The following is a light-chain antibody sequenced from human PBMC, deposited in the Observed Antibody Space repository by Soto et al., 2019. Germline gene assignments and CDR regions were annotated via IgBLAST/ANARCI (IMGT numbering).Light chain of an antibody. CDR3: QQYAGLT. Sequence: EIVLTQSPGTLSLSPGERATLSCRASQSVSSSYLAWYQQKPGQAPRLLIYGASSRATGIPDRFSGSGSGTDFTLTISRLEPEDFAVYYCQQYAGLTFGGGTKVEIK. V-gene: IGKV3-20*01. J-gene: IGKJ4*01. CDR2: GAS. CDR1: QSVSSSY.